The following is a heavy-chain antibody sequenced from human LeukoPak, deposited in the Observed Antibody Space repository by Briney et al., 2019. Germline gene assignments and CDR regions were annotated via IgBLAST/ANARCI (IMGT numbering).Heavy chain of an antibody. J-gene: IGHJ4*02. Sequence: SETLSLTCTVTGGSINRRGDYWGWIRQPPGKGLEWIGSIYYSGSTYYNPSFKGRVTISVDTSRNQFSLQLSYVTAADTAVYYCARNESVLGTTGLNDFFDDWGQGSLVTVSS. CDR3: ARNESVLGTTGLNDFFDD. V-gene: IGHV4-39*01. D-gene: IGHD1-26*01. CDR2: IYYSGST. CDR1: GGSINRRGDY.